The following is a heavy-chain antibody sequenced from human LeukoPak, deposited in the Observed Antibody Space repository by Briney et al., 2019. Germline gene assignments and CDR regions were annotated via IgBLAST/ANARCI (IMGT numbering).Heavy chain of an antibody. CDR1: GFTFSNSA. Sequence: PGGSLRLSCATSGFTFSNSAMSWVRQAPGKGLEWVSSISGSGGTTYYADSVKGRFTISRDNSNNTLYLQMNSLIADDTAVYYCAREWARENSGYYDDAFDVWGQGTPVTVSS. V-gene: IGHV3-23*01. D-gene: IGHD3-22*01. CDR2: ISGSGGTT. J-gene: IGHJ3*01. CDR3: AREWARENSGYYDDAFDV.